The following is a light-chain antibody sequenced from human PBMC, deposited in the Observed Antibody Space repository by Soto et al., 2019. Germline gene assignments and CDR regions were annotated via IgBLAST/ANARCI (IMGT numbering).Light chain of an antibody. CDR1: SSDVGGYNY. CDR2: DVS. Sequence: QSALTQPASVSGSPGQSITISCTGTSSDVGGYNYVSWYQQHPGKAPKLMIYDVSNRPSGVSNRFSGSKSGNTASLTISGLQAEDEADYYCSSYTSSSTLFGRGTKLTVL. J-gene: IGLJ2*01. V-gene: IGLV2-14*01. CDR3: SSYTSSSTL.